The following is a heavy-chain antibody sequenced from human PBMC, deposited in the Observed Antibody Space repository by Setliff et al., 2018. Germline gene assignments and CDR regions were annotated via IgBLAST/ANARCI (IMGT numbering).Heavy chain of an antibody. D-gene: IGHD2-15*01. CDR3: ARDRPEVVIDAARALFDY. Sequence: SVKVSSKASGDSFNNYAISWVRQAPGQGLEWMGGTIPIFGTTNYAQKFQGRVTMTTDTSTSTAYMELRSLRSDDTAVYYCARDRPEVVIDAARALFDYWGQGALVTVSS. CDR2: TIPIFGTT. V-gene: IGHV1-69*05. CDR1: GDSFNNYA. J-gene: IGHJ4*02.